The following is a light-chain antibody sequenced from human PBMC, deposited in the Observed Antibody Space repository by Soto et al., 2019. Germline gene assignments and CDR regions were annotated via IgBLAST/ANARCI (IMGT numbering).Light chain of an antibody. CDR2: RAS. Sequence: IIHSPSTLSASVGDSVSITCRASRDIDTWLAWFHQKPGRAPNLLIYRASTLARWVPSRFRGSGSGTEFTLTINCLQPDDFATYYCEQYNSYSWIGQGTKVDIK. CDR1: RDIDTW. V-gene: IGKV1-5*03. CDR3: EQYNSYSW. J-gene: IGKJ1*01.